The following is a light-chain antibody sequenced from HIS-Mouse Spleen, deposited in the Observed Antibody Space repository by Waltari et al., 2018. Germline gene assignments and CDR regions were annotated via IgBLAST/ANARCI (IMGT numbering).Light chain of an antibody. CDR1: SSDVGCYNY. V-gene: IGLV2-8*01. CDR3: SSYAGSNNYVV. J-gene: IGLJ2*01. Sequence: QSALTQPPSASGSPGPSVTISCTGTSSDVGCYNYVSWYQQHPGKAPKLMIYEVSKRPSGVPDRFSGSKSGNTASLTVSGLQAEDEADYYCSSYAGSNNYVVFGGGTKLTVL. CDR2: EVS.